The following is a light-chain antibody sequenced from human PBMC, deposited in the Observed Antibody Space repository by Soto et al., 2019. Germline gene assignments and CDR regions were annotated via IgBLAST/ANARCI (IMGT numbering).Light chain of an antibody. CDR3: QQYSSYSPWT. V-gene: IGKV1-5*03. Sequence: DIQMTQSPSTLSASVGDRVTITCRASQSISGWLAWYQQKPGKAPKLLIYKASSLESGVPSRFSGSGSGTEFTLTISCLQSDDFATYYCQQYSSYSPWTFGQGTKVDIK. CDR1: QSISGW. CDR2: KAS. J-gene: IGKJ1*01.